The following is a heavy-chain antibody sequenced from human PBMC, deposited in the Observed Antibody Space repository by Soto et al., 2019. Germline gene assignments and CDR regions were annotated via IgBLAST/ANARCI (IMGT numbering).Heavy chain of an antibody. CDR1: GFSVSGSS. D-gene: IGHD5-18*01. J-gene: IGHJ4*02. V-gene: IGHV3-53*01. CDR2: MHRGGST. CDR3: ARVHTPLVDHFDC. Sequence: PGGSLRLSCVVSGFSVSGSSIFWVRQATGKGLEWVSLMHRGGSTDNADSVKGRFTTSRDKSKNTLYLHMNGLRVEDTAVYYCARVHTPLVDHFDCWGQGLLVPVSS.